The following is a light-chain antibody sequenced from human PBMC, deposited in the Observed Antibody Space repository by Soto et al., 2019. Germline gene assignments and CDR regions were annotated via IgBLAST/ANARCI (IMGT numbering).Light chain of an antibody. CDR3: AAWDDSLNGRV. CDR1: NSNIGSNT. CDR2: TNN. J-gene: IGLJ2*01. V-gene: IGLV1-44*01. Sequence: QSVLTQPPSASGTPGKRVTISCSGSNSNIGSNTVNWYQQLPGTAPKLLIYTNNQRPSGVPDRFSGSKSGTSASLAISGLQSEDEADYYCAAWDDSLNGRVFGGGTKLTVL.